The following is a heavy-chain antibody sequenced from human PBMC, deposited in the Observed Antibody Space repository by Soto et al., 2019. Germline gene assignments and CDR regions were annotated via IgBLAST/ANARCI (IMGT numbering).Heavy chain of an antibody. V-gene: IGHV1-69*02. D-gene: IGHD2-2*01. CDR3: ASFVLYCSSISWSGQGGWFDP. Sequence: GASVKVSCKASGGTFSSYTISWVRQAPGQGLEWMGRIIPILGIANYAQKFQGRVTITADKSTSTAYMELSSLRSEDTAVYYCASFVLYCSSISWSGQGGWFDPWGQGTLSNVSS. CDR2: IIPILGIA. J-gene: IGHJ5*02. CDR1: GGTFSSYT.